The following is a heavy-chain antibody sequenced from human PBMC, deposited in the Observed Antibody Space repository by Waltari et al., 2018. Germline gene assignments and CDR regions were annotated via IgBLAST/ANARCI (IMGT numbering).Heavy chain of an antibody. Sequence: QLQLQESGPGLVKPSETPSLTCTVSDGSISSSGYYWGWIRQPPGKGLEWIGSIHYSGRTYYTSALKSRVTIAIDTSKNQCSLKVKSVTAADTAVYYCARVVRTYSGYDYVLDYWGQGTLVTVSS. CDR1: DGSISSSGYY. J-gene: IGHJ4*02. D-gene: IGHD5-12*01. V-gene: IGHV4-39*07. CDR3: ARVVRTYSGYDYVLDY. CDR2: IHYSGRT.